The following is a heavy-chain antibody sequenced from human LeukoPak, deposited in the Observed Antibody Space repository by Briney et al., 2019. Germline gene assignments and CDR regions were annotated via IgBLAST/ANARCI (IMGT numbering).Heavy chain of an antibody. D-gene: IGHD2-2*01. CDR3: ARGGYCSSTSCYPWFDP. CDR2: IYHSGST. Sequence: SETLSLTRTVSGYSISSGYYWGWIRQPPGKGLEWIGSIYHSGSTYYNPPLKSRVTISVDTSKNQFSLKLSSVTAADTAVYYCARGGYCSSTSCYPWFDPWGQGTLVTVSS. J-gene: IGHJ5*02. V-gene: IGHV4-38-2*02. CDR1: GYSISSGYY.